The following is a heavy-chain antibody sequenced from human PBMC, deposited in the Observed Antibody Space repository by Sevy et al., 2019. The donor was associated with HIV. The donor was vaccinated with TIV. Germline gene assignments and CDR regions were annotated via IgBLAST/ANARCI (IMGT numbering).Heavy chain of an antibody. J-gene: IGHJ4*02. D-gene: IGHD3-22*01. V-gene: IGHV3-23*01. CDR1: GFIFSNYA. CDR2: ISRSGVRT. CDR3: AKDYYHDSSGYSYYFDH. Sequence: GGSLRLSCAASGFIFSNYATNWVRQAPGKGLEWVSSISRSGVRTYYADSVKGRFAISRDNSNNTLYLQVDNLRGEDTAVYYCAKDYYHDSSGYSYYFDHWGQGTLVTVSS.